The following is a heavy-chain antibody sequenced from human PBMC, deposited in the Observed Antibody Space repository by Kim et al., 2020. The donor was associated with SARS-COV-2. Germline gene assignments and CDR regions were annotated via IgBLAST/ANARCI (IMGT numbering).Heavy chain of an antibody. D-gene: IGHD6-13*01. Sequence: ASVKVSCKASGYTFTSYYMHWVRQAPGQGLEWMGIINPRGGSTSYAQKFQGRVTMTRDTSTSTVYMDLSSLRSEDTAVYYCARGRAAGILDVWGQGTTVTVSS. J-gene: IGHJ6*02. CDR1: GYTFTSYY. CDR3: ARGRAAGILDV. V-gene: IGHV1-46*01. CDR2: INPRGGST.